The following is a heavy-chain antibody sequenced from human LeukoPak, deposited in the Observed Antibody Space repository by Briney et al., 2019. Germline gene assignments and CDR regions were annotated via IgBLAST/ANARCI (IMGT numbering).Heavy chain of an antibody. CDR2: IFYSGST. Sequence: PSETLSLTCTVSGGSISSSSYYWGWIRQPPGKGLEWIGTIFYSGSTYYNPSLKSRVTISVDTSENQFSLKLSSVTAADTAVYYCARPNPRNYMDVWGKGTTVTISS. J-gene: IGHJ6*03. CDR3: ARPNPRNYMDV. V-gene: IGHV4-39*01. CDR1: GGSISSSSYY.